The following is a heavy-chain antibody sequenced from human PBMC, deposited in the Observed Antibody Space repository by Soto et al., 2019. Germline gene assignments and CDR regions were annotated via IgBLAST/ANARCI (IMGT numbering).Heavy chain of an antibody. CDR3: ARSPGGYYID. CDR2: INTDGSST. V-gene: IGHV3-74*01. D-gene: IGHD3-9*01. Sequence: EVQLVESGGGLVQPGGSLILSCADSGFSFSSYWMHWVRQGPGKGLVWVSRINTDGSSTNYADSVKARFTISRDNAKNTEYLQMKSMRAEDTAVYYCARSPGGYYIDWGQGTMVTVSS. CDR1: GFSFSSYW. J-gene: IGHJ3*01.